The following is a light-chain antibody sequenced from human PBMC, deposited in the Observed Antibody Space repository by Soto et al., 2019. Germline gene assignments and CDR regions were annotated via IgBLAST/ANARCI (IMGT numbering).Light chain of an antibody. J-gene: IGKJ4*01. Sequence: IQMTQSPSSLSASIGDRVTITCQASQDIKKYLNWYQQKPGKDPKLLFYDVYSLKSGVPSRLSGSGYGTDFILTITRMEPEDFEVYYCQQYQSITFGGGTKVDI. V-gene: IGKV1-6*01. CDR2: DVY. CDR1: QDIKKY. CDR3: QQYQSIT.